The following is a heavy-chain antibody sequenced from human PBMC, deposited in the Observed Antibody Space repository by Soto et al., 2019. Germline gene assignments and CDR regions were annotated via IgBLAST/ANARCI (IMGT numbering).Heavy chain of an antibody. J-gene: IGHJ6*02. CDR3: ARISLVPYYYCGMDV. Sequence: QVTLKESGPVLVKPTETLTLTCTVSGFSLSNARMGVSWIRQPPGKALEWLAHIFSNDEKSYSTSLKSRLTXPXXXSXXQVVLTMTNMDPVDTATYYCARISLVPYYYCGMDVGGQGTTVTVSS. CDR2: IFSNDEK. CDR1: GFSLSNARMG. D-gene: IGHD2-8*02. V-gene: IGHV2-26*01.